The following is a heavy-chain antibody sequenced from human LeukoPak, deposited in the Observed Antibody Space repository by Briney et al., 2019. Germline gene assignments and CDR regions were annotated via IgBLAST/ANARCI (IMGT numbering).Heavy chain of an antibody. CDR2: IYYSGST. J-gene: IGHJ3*02. V-gene: IGHV4-61*01. Sequence: SETLSLTCTVSGGSISSGSNYWGWIRQPPGKGLEWIGYIYYSGSTNYNPSLKSRLTISVDTSKNQFSLKLSSVTAADTAVYYCARDVAPNYYDSSGLSDDHAFDIWGQGTMVTVSS. CDR3: ARDVAPNYYDSSGLSDDHAFDI. D-gene: IGHD3-22*01. CDR1: GGSISSGSNY.